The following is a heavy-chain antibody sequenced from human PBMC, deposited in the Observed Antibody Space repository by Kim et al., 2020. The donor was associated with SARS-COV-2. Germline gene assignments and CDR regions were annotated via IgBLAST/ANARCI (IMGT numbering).Heavy chain of an antibody. D-gene: IGHD2-15*01. CDR3: AKERRKYCSGGSCHLEY. Sequence: GGSLRLSCAASRFTFSSYGLHWVRQAPGKGLVWVAVIWYDGSNKYHADSVKGRFTISRDNSKNTLYLQMNNLRAEDTAVYYCAKERRKYCSGGSCHLEYWGQGTLVTVSS. CDR2: IWYDGSNK. CDR1: RFTFSSYG. V-gene: IGHV3-33*06. J-gene: IGHJ4*02.